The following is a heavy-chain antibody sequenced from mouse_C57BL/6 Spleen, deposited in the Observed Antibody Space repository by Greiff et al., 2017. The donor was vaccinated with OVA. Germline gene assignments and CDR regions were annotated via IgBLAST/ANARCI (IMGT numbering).Heavy chain of an antibody. V-gene: IGHV1-15*01. Sequence: QVQLQQSGAELVRPGASVTLSCKASGYTFTDYEMHWVKQTPVHGLEWIGAIDPETGGTAYNQKFKGKAILTADKSSSTAYMELRSLTSEDSAVYYCTRWGISYAMYYWGQGTSVTVSS. CDR3: TRWGISYAMYY. CDR2: IDPETGGT. J-gene: IGHJ4*01. CDR1: GYTFTDYE.